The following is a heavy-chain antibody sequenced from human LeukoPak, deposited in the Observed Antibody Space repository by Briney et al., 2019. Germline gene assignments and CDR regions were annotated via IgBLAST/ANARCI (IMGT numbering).Heavy chain of an antibody. D-gene: IGHD3-9*01. Sequence: PSETLSLTCTVSGGSISSYYWSWIRQPPGKGLEWIGYIYYSGSTNYNPSLKSRVTISVDTSKNQFSLKLSSVTAADTAVYYCARVPDILTGYYIDYWGQGTLVTVSS. CDR3: ARVPDILTGYYIDY. J-gene: IGHJ4*02. CDR2: IYYSGST. CDR1: GGSISSYY. V-gene: IGHV4-59*01.